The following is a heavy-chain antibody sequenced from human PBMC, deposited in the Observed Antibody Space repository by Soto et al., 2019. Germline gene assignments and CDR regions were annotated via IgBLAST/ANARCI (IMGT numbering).Heavy chain of an antibody. J-gene: IGHJ4*02. CDR2: ISYDGSNK. CDR1: GFTFSSYG. CDR3: ARVYCSGGSCYAVGYFDY. V-gene: IGHV3-30*03. Sequence: GGSLRLSCAASGFTFSSYGMHWVRQAPGKGLEWVAVISYDGSNKYYADSVKGRFTISRDNAKNSLYLQMNSLRAEDTAVYYCARVYCSGGSCYAVGYFDYWGQGTLVTVSS. D-gene: IGHD2-15*01.